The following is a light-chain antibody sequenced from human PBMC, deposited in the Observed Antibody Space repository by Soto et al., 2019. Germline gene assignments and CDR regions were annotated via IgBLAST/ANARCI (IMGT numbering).Light chain of an antibody. CDR2: AAS. CDR1: QSVSSN. CDR3: QQLNSYPLT. V-gene: IGKV1-9*01. Sequence: QSPATLSVYKGERATLSCRASQSVSSNVAWYQQKPGKAPKLLIYAASTLQSGVPSRFSGSGSGTEFTLTISSLQPEDFATYYCQQLNSYPLTFAGGT. J-gene: IGKJ4*01.